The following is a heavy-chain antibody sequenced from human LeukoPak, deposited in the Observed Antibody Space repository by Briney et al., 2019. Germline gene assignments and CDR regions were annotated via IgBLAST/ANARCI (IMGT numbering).Heavy chain of an antibody. CDR3: ARHAVTTSY. CDR1: GFDFKNAW. J-gene: IGHJ4*02. V-gene: IGHV3-21*01. CDR2: ISSSSSYI. D-gene: IGHD4-17*01. Sequence: GGSLRLSCEASGFDFKNAWMSWVRQAPGKGLEWVSSISSSSSYIYYADSVKGRFTISRDNAKNSLYLQMNSLRAEDTAVYYCARHAVTTSYWGQGTLVAVSS.